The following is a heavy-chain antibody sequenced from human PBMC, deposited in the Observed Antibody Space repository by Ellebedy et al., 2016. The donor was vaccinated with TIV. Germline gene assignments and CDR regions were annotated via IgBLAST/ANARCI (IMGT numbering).Heavy chain of an antibody. CDR3: AKDIMQRWQQCPFDY. Sequence: GESLKISCAASGFSFSTYGMHWVRQAPGKGLERVESIAYDGSNKYYADSVKGRFTISRDNSKNTLYVQMNSLRAEDTAVYYCAKDIMQRWQQCPFDYWGQGTLVTVSS. V-gene: IGHV3-30*18. J-gene: IGHJ4*02. CDR1: GFSFSTYG. CDR2: IAYDGSNK. D-gene: IGHD5-24*01.